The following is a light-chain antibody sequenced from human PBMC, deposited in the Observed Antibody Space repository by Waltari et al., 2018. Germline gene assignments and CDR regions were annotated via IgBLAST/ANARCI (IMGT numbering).Light chain of an antibody. CDR3: QQYKSYWT. Sequence: DIQMTQSPSTLSASVGDRVTITCRASQSISSWLAWYQQKPGKAPKLLIYKASSLESGVPSRFSGSGSGTEFTLTISSLQPDDFATYHCQQYKSYWTFDQGTKVEIK. V-gene: IGKV1-5*03. CDR2: KAS. J-gene: IGKJ1*01. CDR1: QSISSW.